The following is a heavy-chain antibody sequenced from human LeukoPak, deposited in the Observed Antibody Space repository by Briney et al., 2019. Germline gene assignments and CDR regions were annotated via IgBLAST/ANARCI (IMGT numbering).Heavy chain of an antibody. CDR1: GGSFSGYY. Sequence: SETLSLTCAVYGGSFSGYYWSWIRQPPGKGLEWIGEINHSGSTNYNPSLKSRVTISVDTSKNQFSLKLSSVTAADTAVYYCARGHMVRGVRYYYYYYMDVWGKGTTVTVSS. J-gene: IGHJ6*03. D-gene: IGHD3-10*01. V-gene: IGHV4-34*01. CDR3: ARGHMVRGVRYYYYYYMDV. CDR2: INHSGST.